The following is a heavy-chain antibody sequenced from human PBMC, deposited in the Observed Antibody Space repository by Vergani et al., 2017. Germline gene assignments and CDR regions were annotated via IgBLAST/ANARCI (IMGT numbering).Heavy chain of an antibody. V-gene: IGHV1-24*01. CDR1: GYSLSELT. CDR2: FDPEHSEV. J-gene: IGHJ4*02. CDR3: EIVTDYYDSSGYYLDY. D-gene: IGHD3-22*01. Sequence: QVQLVQSGSEVRKPGASVKVSCQVSGYSLSELTIHWVRQAPGKGLEWMGGFDPEHSEVTFAHHIQGRVTMTEDRSTDTAYMELSSLRPEDTALYYCEIVTDYYDSSGYYLDYWGQGTLVTVSS.